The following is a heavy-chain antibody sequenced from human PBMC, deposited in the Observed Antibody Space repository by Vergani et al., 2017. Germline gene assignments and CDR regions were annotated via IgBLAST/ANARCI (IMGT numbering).Heavy chain of an antibody. CDR2: IIPILGIA. J-gene: IGHJ4*02. CDR1: GGTFSSYT. D-gene: IGHD3-22*01. CDR3: ARDYHSSGSFDY. V-gene: IGHV1-69*04. Sequence: VQLVQSGAEVKKPGATMKISCKVSGGTFSSYTISWVRQAPGQGLEWMGRIIPILGIANYAQKFQGRVTITADKSTSTAYMELSSLRSGDTAVYYCARDYHSSGSFDYWGQGTLVTVSS.